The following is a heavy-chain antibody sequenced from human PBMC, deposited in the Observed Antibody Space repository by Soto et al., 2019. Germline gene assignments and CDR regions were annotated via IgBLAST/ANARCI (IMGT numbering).Heavy chain of an antibody. D-gene: IGHD3-16*01. Sequence: QVQLQESGPGLVKPSPTLSLSCSVSGVSITTSGHYWTRVRQRPGRGLEWIGYLECSGTTDYNPSLKTRLAMSVEPSTNQISLKLSSVTAADTALYFCALGMFMDVWGRGTTVIVSS. CDR1: GVSITTSGHY. CDR2: LECSGTT. J-gene: IGHJ6*03. CDR3: ALGMFMDV. V-gene: IGHV4-31*03.